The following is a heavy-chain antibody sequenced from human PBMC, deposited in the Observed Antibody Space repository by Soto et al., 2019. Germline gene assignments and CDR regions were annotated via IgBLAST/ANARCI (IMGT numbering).Heavy chain of an antibody. CDR3: ATSLSRDYVAKVQDAFDI. J-gene: IGHJ3*02. CDR2: FDPEDGET. Sequence: ASVKVSCKVSGYTLTELAMHWVRQAPGKGLEWMGGFDPEDGETIYAQKFQGRVTMTEDTSADTAYMELSSLRSEDTAVYYCATSLSRDYVAKVQDAFDIWRQGTMVTV. CDR1: GYTLTELA. V-gene: IGHV1-24*01. D-gene: IGHD4-17*01.